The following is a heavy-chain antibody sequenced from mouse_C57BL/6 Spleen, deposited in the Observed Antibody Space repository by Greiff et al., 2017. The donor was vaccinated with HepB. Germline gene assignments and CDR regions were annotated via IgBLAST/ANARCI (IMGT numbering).Heavy chain of an antibody. CDR1: GFTFSSYA. V-gene: IGHV5-9-1*02. CDR3: TREGWLLPFAY. J-gene: IGHJ3*01. CDR2: ISSGGDYI. Sequence: EVQRVESGAGLVKPGGSLKLSCAASGFTFSSYAMSWVRQTPEKRLEWVAYISSGGDYIYYADTVKGRFTISRDNARNTLYLQMSSLKSEDTAMYYCTREGWLLPFAYWGQGTLVTVSA. D-gene: IGHD2-3*01.